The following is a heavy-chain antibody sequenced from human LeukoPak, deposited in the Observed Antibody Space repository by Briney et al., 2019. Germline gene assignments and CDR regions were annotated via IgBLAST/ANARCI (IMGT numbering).Heavy chain of an antibody. CDR1: GFNFDNFA. CDR2: ISHDGRTK. J-gene: IGHJ2*01. V-gene: IGHV3-30*04. CDR3: ARVQGDWYFDL. Sequence: QPGGSLRLSCVVSGFNFDNFAMHWVRQPLGKGLEWVAVISHDGRTKYYADSMKGRITISRDNSKNTLFLQMNNLRSEDTAVYYCARVQGDWYFDLWGRGTLVTVSS.